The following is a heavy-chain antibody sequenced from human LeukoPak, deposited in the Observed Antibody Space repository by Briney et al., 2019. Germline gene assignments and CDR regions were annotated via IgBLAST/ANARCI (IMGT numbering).Heavy chain of an antibody. D-gene: IGHD5-18*01. J-gene: IGHJ4*02. CDR1: GYSFTTYW. Sequence: PGESLKISCKGSGYSFTTYWIGWVRQMPGKGLEWMGIIYPGDSDTRYSPSFQGQVTISADKSLSTAYLQWNILKASDTAMYYCASANTAMYYFDDWGQGTLVTVSS. CDR3: ASANTAMYYFDD. CDR2: IYPGDSDT. V-gene: IGHV5-51*01.